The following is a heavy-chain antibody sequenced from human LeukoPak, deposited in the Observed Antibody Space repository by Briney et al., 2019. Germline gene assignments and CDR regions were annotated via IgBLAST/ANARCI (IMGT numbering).Heavy chain of an antibody. Sequence: PGGSLRHSCAASGFTFDDYAMHWVRQAPGKGLEWVSLISWDGGSTYYADSVKGRFTISRDNSKNSLYLQMNSLRAEDTALYYCAKGMFGDSSGWYFDYWGQGTLVTVSS. D-gene: IGHD6-19*01. CDR2: ISWDGGST. CDR1: GFTFDDYA. J-gene: IGHJ4*02. CDR3: AKGMFGDSSGWYFDY. V-gene: IGHV3-43D*03.